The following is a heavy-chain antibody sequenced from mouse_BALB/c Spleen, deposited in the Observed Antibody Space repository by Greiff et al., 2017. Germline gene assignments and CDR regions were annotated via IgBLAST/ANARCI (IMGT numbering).Heavy chain of an antibody. Sequence: EVNVVESGGGLVKPGGSLKLSCAASGFTFSDYYMYWVRQTPEKRLEWVATISDGGSYTYYPDSVKGRFTISRDNAKNNLYLQMSSLKSEDTAMYYCARPSYYGNFFMDYWGQGTSVTVSS. J-gene: IGHJ4*01. CDR1: GFTFSDYY. CDR2: ISDGGSYT. CDR3: ARPSYYGNFFMDY. V-gene: IGHV5-4*02. D-gene: IGHD2-10*01.